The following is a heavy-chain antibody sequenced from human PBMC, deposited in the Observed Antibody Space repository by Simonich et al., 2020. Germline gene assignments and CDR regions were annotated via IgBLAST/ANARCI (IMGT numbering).Heavy chain of an antibody. D-gene: IGHD6-6*01. Sequence: GGGVVQPGRSLRLSCAASGFTFSSYAMHWVRQAPGKGLEWVAVISYDGSNKYYDDSVKGRFTISRDNSKNTLYLQMNSLRAEDTAVYYCARDLGSSYYFDYWGQGTLVTVSS. CDR1: GFTFSSYA. V-gene: IGHV3-30*07. J-gene: IGHJ4*02. CDR3: ARDLGSSYYFDY. CDR2: ISYDGSNK.